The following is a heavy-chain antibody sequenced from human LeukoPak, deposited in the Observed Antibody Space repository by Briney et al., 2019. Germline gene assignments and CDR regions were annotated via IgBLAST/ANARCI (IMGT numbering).Heavy chain of an antibody. V-gene: IGHV3-7*03. J-gene: IGHJ6*03. CDR1: GFTFSMSW. D-gene: IGHD3-16*01. CDR3: AKAPRFGDHAAEYFYYYMDV. CDR2: INGDGSEI. Sequence: GGSLRLSCAASGFTFSMSWMTWVRQAPGKGLEWVASINGDGSEIHYVDSVKGRFTISRDNSKNTLYVQMNSLRVDDTAVYYCAKAPRFGDHAAEYFYYYMDVWGKGTTVTVSS.